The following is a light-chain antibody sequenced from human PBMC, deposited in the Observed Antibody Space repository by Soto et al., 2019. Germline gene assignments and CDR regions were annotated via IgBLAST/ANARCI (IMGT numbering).Light chain of an antibody. CDR1: SSDVGDNND. CDR3: RSYTSSSTLYV. Sequence: QSALTQPASVSGSPGQSITISCTGTSSDVGDNNDVSWYQQHPGKAPKLMIYDVTHRPSGISNRFSGSKSGNTASLTISGLQAEDEADYYCRSYTSSSTLYVFGTGTKLTVL. V-gene: IGLV2-14*01. J-gene: IGLJ1*01. CDR2: DVT.